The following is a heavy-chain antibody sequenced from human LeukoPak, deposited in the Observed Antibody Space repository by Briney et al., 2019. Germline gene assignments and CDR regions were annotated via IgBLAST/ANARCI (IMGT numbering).Heavy chain of an antibody. D-gene: IGHD1-26*01. CDR3: ARDRAVPDY. V-gene: IGHV1-18*01. Sequence: WMGWISAYNGNTNYAQKLQGRVTMTTDTSTSTAYMELRSLRSDDTAVYYCARDRAVPDYWGQGTLVTVSS. CDR2: ISAYNGNT. J-gene: IGHJ4*02.